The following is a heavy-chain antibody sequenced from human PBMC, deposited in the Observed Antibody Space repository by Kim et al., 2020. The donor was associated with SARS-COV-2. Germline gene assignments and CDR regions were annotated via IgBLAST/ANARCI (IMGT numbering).Heavy chain of an antibody. V-gene: IGHV3-73*01. D-gene: IGHD3-10*02. J-gene: IGHJ3*01. CDR2: IRSKANSYAT. CDR3: TNVPGTTLTFWYSFDV. Sequence: GGSLRLSCAASGFTFSGYAIHWVRQASGKGLEWVGRIRSKANSYATAYSASGKGRFTISNDESKYTAYMQMNSLKTEDTSFYYCTNVPGTTLTFWYSFDV. CDR1: GFTFSGYA.